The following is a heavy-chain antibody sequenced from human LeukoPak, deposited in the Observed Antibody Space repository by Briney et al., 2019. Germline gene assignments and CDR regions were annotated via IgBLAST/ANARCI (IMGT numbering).Heavy chain of an antibody. CDR3: AELGITMIGGV. J-gene: IGHJ6*04. Sequence: YPGRSLRLSCAASGFTFSSYAMHWVRQAPGKGLEWVAVISYDGSNKYYADSVKGRFTISRDNSKNTLYLQMNSLRAEDTAVYYCAELGITMIGGVWGKGTTVTISS. CDR1: GFTFSSYA. D-gene: IGHD3-10*02. V-gene: IGHV3-30*04. CDR2: ISYDGSNK.